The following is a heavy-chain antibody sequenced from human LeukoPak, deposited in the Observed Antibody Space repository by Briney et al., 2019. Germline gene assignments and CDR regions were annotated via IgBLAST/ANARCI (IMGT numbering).Heavy chain of an antibody. CDR1: GYTFTGYY. V-gene: IGHV1-2*02. J-gene: IGHJ6*03. CDR2: INPNSGGT. D-gene: IGHD3-10*01. CDR3: AWSGRVRGVTAYYYMDV. Sequence: ASVKVSCKASGYTFTGYYMHWVRQAPGQGLEWMGWINPNSGGTNYAQKFQGRVTMTRDTSISAAYMELSILRSDDTPVYYCAWSGRVRGVTAYYYMDVWGKGTTVTVSS.